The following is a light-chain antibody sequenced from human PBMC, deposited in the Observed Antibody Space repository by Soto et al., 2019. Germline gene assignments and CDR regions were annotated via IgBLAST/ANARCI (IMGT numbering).Light chain of an antibody. CDR3: QQYNSYWT. CDR1: QSISSW. Sequence: DIQTAQSPSTLSASVGDRVANACRASQSISSWLAWYQQKPGKAPKLLIYDASSLESGVPSRFSGSGSGTEFTLTISSLQPDDFATYYCQQYNSYWTFGQGTKVDTK. CDR2: DAS. V-gene: IGKV1-5*01. J-gene: IGKJ1*01.